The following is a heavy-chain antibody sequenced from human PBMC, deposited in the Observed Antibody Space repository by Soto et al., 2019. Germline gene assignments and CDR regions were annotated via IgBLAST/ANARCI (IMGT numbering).Heavy chain of an antibody. CDR2: INGDGRYT. CDR1: GYTFTGYA. D-gene: IGHD6-13*01. J-gene: IGHJ4*02. V-gene: IGHV3-23*01. Sequence: SCKASGYTFTGYAMHWVRQAPGQRLVWVSRINGDGRYTYYADSVKGRFTISRDNAKNTLYLQMNSLRAEDTAVYYCAKDQGSSWYEIDYWGQGTLVTVSS. CDR3: AKDQGSSWYEIDY.